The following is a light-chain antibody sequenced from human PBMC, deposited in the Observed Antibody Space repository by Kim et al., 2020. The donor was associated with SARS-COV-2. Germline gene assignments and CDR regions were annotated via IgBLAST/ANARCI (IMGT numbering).Light chain of an antibody. V-gene: IGKV1-33*01. Sequence: GDRVTITCQANEDISYYLNWYQQKPGKAPKLLIYATSNLESGVPSRFSGSGSGTDFTLTISSLQPEDIVTYYCQQYDTVPYTFGQGTKL. CDR2: ATS. J-gene: IGKJ2*01. CDR1: EDISYY. CDR3: QQYDTVPYT.